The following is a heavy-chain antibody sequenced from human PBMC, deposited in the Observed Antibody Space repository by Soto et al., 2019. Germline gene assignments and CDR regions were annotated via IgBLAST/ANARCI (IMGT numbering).Heavy chain of an antibody. J-gene: IGHJ5*02. Sequence: VGSLRLSCAASGFTFSSYAMSWVRQAPGKGLEWVSAISGSGGSTYYADSVKGRFTISRDNSKNTLYLQMNSLRAEDTAVYYCATGPTLGYCSGGSCYQLAWGQGTLVTVSS. CDR1: GFTFSSYA. CDR2: ISGSGGST. V-gene: IGHV3-23*01. CDR3: ATGPTLGYCSGGSCYQLA. D-gene: IGHD2-15*01.